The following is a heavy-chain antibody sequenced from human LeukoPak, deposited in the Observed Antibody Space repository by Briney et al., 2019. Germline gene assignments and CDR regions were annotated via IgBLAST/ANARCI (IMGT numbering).Heavy chain of an antibody. CDR3: ARIITAAAADC. CDR2: VDSDGTTT. Sequence: GGSLRLSCVASGGTISGYWMHWVRQAPGKGLAWVSRVDSDGTTTRYADSVKGRFTISRDKAKNTVYLQMNSLRAEDTAVYYCARIITAAAADCWGQGTLVAVSS. CDR1: GGTISGYW. V-gene: IGHV3-74*01. D-gene: IGHD6-13*01. J-gene: IGHJ4*02.